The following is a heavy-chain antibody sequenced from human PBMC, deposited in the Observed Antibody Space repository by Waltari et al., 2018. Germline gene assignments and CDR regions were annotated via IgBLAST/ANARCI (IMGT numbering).Heavy chain of an antibody. Sequence: QVQLQESAQGLVKPSQTLSLTCTVSGGSFNSGRYSWSWIRQPAGKGLEWIGLIYTSGNTKYNPSLKSRVTISLDTSNNQFSLSLGSVTAADTAVYYCARGDGDGANFYFDYWGQGTLVTGSS. CDR2: IYTSGNT. V-gene: IGHV4-61*02. D-gene: IGHD1-1*01. CDR3: ARGDGDGANFYFDY. J-gene: IGHJ4*02. CDR1: GGSFNSGRYS.